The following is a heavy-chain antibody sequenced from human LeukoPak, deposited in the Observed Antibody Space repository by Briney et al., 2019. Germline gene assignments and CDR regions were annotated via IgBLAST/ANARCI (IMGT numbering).Heavy chain of an antibody. CDR2: IYYSGST. Sequence: SQTLSLTCTVSGGSISSGDYYWRWIRQPPGTGLEWIGYIYYSGSTYYNPSLKSRVTISVDTSKNQFSLKLSSVTAADTAVYYCAREIVGATRPYYWYFDLWGRGTLVTVSS. CDR3: AREIVGATRPYYWYFDL. CDR1: GGSISSGDYY. D-gene: IGHD1-26*01. V-gene: IGHV4-30-4*01. J-gene: IGHJ2*01.